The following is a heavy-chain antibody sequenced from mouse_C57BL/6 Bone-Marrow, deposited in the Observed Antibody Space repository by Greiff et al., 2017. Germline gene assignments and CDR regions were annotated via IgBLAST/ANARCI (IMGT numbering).Heavy chain of an antibody. CDR2: IDPETGGT. J-gene: IGHJ4*01. D-gene: IGHD2-2*01. CDR1: GYTFTDYE. Sequence: VQLQQSGAELVRPGASVTLSCKASGYTFTDYEMHWVKQTPVHGLEWIGAIDPETGGTAYNQKFKGKAILTADKSSSTAYMELRSLTSEDSAVYYCARVGGYGKCAMDYWGQGTSVTVSS. V-gene: IGHV1-15*01. CDR3: ARVGGYGKCAMDY.